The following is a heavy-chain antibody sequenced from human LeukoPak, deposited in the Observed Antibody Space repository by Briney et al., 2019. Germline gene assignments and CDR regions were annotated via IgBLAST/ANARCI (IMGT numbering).Heavy chain of an antibody. CDR2: IIPLFGTT. V-gene: IGHV1-69*06. D-gene: IGHD3-3*01. CDR3: SGLDL. CDR1: GDTFSNSA. J-gene: IGHJ5*02. Sequence: ASVTVSCKASGDTFSNSAINWVRQAPGQGLEWMGRIIPLFGTTNYAPTFQGRVTITADTSTSTAYMDLNSLKSGDTATYYKSGLDLWGQGTLVTVSS.